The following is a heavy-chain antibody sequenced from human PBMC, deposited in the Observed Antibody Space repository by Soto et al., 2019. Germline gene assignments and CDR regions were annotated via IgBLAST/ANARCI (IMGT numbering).Heavy chain of an antibody. CDR3: ARDESPVYINYGFDY. CDR2: IKEDGSEK. CDR1: GFTFSMYS. V-gene: IGHV3-7*03. D-gene: IGHD4-4*01. J-gene: IGHJ4*02. Sequence: EVLLLESGGGLVQPGGSLRLSCAVSGFTFSMYSMSWVRQAPGKGLEWVANIKEDGSEKNYVASVKGRFTISRDNAKNSLYLQINSLRAEDTAVYYCARDESPVYINYGFDYWGQGTLVTVSS.